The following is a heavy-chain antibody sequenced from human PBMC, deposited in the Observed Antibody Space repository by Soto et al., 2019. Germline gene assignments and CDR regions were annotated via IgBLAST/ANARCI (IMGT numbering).Heavy chain of an antibody. V-gene: IGHV4-39*01. CDR1: GASISSSTFY. J-gene: IGHJ4*02. CDR2: VYYSGSA. D-gene: IGHD6-19*01. CDR3: VRHAPYRSGWANRNDY. Sequence: QLQLQESGPGLVKPSETLSLTCTVSGASISSSTFYWGWIRQPPGKGLEWIGTVYYSGSAYYNPALKSRLTRSVDTSKNQFSLKLSSVAAADTALYYCVRHAPYRSGWANRNDYWGQGTLVTVSS.